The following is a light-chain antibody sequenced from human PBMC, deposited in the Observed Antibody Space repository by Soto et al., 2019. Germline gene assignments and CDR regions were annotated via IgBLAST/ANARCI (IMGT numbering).Light chain of an antibody. V-gene: IGKV1-5*03. CDR2: RAS. CDR3: QEYNSY. J-gene: IGKJ4*01. Sequence: QMTQSPHTLSASVGDRVTITCRASQNIDNWLAWYQHKPGKPPKLLIYRASSLETGVPSRFSGSGSGTEFSLTSSNLQPDDSATYYCQEYNSYFGGGTKVEIK. CDR1: QNIDNW.